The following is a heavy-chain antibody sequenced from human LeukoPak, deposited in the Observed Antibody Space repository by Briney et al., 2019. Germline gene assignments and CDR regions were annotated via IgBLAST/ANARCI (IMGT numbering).Heavy chain of an antibody. CDR1: GFTFSDNS. J-gene: IGHJ3*02. CDR2: ISSSSSTM. Sequence: GGSLRLSCAASGFTFSDNSMNWVRQAPGKGLEWLSYISSSSSTMYYADSVKGRFTISRDNSKNTLYLQMNSLRAEDTAVYYCARGPYGSSGTPDAFDIWGQGTMVTVSS. CDR3: ARGPYGSSGTPDAFDI. V-gene: IGHV3-48*01. D-gene: IGHD3-10*01.